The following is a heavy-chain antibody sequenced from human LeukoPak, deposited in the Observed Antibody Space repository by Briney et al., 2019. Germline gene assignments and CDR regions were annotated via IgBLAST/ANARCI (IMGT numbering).Heavy chain of an antibody. CDR3: AGGTAAGTFSDYAFGI. J-gene: IGHJ3*02. D-gene: IGHD6-13*01. CDR2: IWYDGSNK. CDR1: GFTFSSYG. V-gene: IGHV3-33*01. Sequence: GRSLRLSCAASGFTFSSYGMHWVRQAPGKGLEWVAVIWYDGSNKYYADSVKGRFTISRDNSKNTLYLQMNSLRAEDTALYYCAGGTAAGTFSDYAFGIWGQGTMVTVSS.